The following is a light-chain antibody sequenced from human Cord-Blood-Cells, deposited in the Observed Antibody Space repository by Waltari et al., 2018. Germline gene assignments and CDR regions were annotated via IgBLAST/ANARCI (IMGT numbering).Light chain of an antibody. CDR2: AAS. V-gene: IGKV1-8*01. Sequence: AIQMTQSPSSLSASTGDRVTITCRASQGISSYLAWYQQKPGKAPKILIYAASTLQSGVPSRFSGSGSGTDFTLTISSLQSEDFATYYCQQYYSYPHTFGEGTKVEIK. J-gene: IGKJ4*01. CDR3: QQYYSYPHT. CDR1: QGISSY.